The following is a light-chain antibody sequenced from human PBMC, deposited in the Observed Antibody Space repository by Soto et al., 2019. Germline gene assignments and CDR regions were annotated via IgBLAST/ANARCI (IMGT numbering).Light chain of an antibody. CDR3: QKYNGALFP. J-gene: IGKJ3*01. CDR2: AAS. Sequence: DIQMTQSPSSLSASVGDRVTITCRASQGISNYLASYQQQPGKVPKLLLYAASTLQSAVPARFSGSGSGTDFTLPISSLQPEDVATYYCQKYNGALFPFGPGTKVDIK. V-gene: IGKV1-27*01. CDR1: QGISNY.